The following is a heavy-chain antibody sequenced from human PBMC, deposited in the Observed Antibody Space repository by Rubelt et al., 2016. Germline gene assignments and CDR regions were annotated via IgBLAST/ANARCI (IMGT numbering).Heavy chain of an antibody. J-gene: IGHJ5*02. CDR3: ARVDRSLLQLSRKIDP. CDR2: INHSGST. Sequence: QVQLQQWGAGLLKPSETLSLTCAVYGGSFSGYYWSWIRQPPGKGLEWIGEINHSGSTNYNLALKSRVTVSVATCKDQCSRERSSVTAADTAGYYCARVDRSLLQLSRKIDPWGQGTLVTVSS. D-gene: IGHD5-18*01. V-gene: IGHV4-34*01. CDR1: GGSFSGYY.